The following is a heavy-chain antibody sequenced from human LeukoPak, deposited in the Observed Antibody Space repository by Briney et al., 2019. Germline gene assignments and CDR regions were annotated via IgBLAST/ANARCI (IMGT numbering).Heavy chain of an antibody. CDR3: ARGQVGAINDAFDI. D-gene: IGHD1-26*01. CDR2: ISSNGGGT. J-gene: IGHJ3*02. V-gene: IGHV3-64*01. CDR1: GFTFSSYA. Sequence: GGSLRLSCAASGFTFSSYAMHWVGQAPGKGLEYVSGISSNGGGTYYANSVKGRFTISRDNSKNALYLQMGSLRAEDMAVYYCARGQVGAINDAFDIWGQGTMVTVSS.